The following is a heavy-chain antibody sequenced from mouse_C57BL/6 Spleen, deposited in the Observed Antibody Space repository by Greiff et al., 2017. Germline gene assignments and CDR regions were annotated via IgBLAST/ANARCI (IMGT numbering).Heavy chain of an antibody. CDR3: ARYEGRRAMDY. CDR2: IRNKANGYTT. V-gene: IGHV7-3*01. CDR1: GFTFTDYY. J-gene: IGHJ4*01. Sequence: EVMLVESGGGLVQPGGSLSLSCAASGFTFTDYYMSWVRQPPGNALEWLGFIRNKANGYTTEYSASLKGRFTISRDNSQSILYLQMNALRAEDSATYYCARYEGRRAMDYWGQGTSVTVSS. D-gene: IGHD3-3*01.